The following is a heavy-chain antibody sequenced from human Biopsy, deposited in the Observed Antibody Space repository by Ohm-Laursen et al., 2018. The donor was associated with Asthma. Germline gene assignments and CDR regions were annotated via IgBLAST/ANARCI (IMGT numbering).Heavy chain of an antibody. D-gene: IGHD6-13*01. J-gene: IGHJ4*02. CDR2: VHSTGST. V-gene: IGHV4-59*01. CDR1: PGSINDYY. Sequence: GTLSLTCTVSPGSINDYYWNWIRQFPGKGLEWIGYVHSTGSTRFNPSLKCRLTISVDTSVDQVSLKLTSVTAADTAVYYCVRATSTWSQSGPHYFDHWGQGTLVTVSS. CDR3: VRATSTWSQSGPHYFDH.